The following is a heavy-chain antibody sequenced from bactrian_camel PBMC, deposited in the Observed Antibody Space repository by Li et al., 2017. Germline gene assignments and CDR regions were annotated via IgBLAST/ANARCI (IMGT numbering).Heavy chain of an antibody. CDR1: GYTYCSYD. CDR2: IDSDGST. Sequence: HVQLVESGGGSVQSGGSLRLSCAASGYTYCSYDMSWYRQAPGKEREFVSHIDSDGSTVYADSVKGRFTISQDNAKNTVYLQMSSLKPEDTAMYYCKTDRLRPTNGYRCPLFGTGQGTQVTVS. J-gene: IGHJ4*01. V-gene: IGHV3S53*01. D-gene: IGHD1*01.